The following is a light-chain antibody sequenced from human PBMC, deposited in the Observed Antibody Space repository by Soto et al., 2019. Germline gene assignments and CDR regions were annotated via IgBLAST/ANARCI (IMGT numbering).Light chain of an antibody. J-gene: IGKJ2*01. CDR2: DAS. CDR3: QQYYYWPLYT. V-gene: IGKV3-15*01. Sequence: EIVMTQSPPTLSVSPGEGATLFCRASQSLCSNLAWYQQRPGQSPRLLIYDASTRASGIPARFSGSGSGTEFTLTISSLESEDFAVYYCQQYYYWPLYTFGQGTKLEIK. CDR1: QSLCSN.